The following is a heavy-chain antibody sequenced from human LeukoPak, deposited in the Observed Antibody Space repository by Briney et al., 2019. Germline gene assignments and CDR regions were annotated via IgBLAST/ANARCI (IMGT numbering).Heavy chain of an antibody. CDR2: IYSSGTT. J-gene: IGHJ4*02. CDR1: GGSISSYY. CDR3: ARGDSGWYLGLGFDY. V-gene: IGHV4-59*08. Sequence: SETLSLTCTVSGGSISSYYWGWIRQPPGKGLEWIGSIYSSGTTYYNPSLKSRVTISVDTSKNQVSLNLRSVTAADTAVYYCARGDSGWYLGLGFDYWGQGTLVTVSS. D-gene: IGHD6-19*01.